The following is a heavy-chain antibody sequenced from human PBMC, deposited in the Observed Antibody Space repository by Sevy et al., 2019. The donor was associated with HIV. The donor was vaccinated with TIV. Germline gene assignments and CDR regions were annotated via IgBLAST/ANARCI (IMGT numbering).Heavy chain of an antibody. J-gene: IGHJ4*02. V-gene: IGHV4-30-4*01. Sequence: KQSQTLSLTCTVSGGSISSGDYYWSWIRQPPGKGLEWIGYIYYSGSTYYNPSLKSRVTISVDTSKNQFSLKLSSVTAADTAVYYCARAAVVRGVIMPYSYWGQGTLVTVSS. CDR2: IYYSGST. CDR1: GGSISSGDYY. D-gene: IGHD3-10*01. CDR3: ARAAVVRGVIMPYSY.